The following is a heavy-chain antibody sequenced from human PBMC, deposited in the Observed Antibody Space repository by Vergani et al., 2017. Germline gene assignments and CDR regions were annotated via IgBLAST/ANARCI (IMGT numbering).Heavy chain of an antibody. J-gene: IGHJ5*02. CDR3: ARNHRYGSGSSSLLNWFDP. Sequence: QVQLQQWGAGLLKPSETLSLTCAVYGGSFSGYYWSWIRQPPGKGLEWIGEINHSGSTNYNPSLKSRVTISVDTSKNQFSLKLGSVTAADTAVYYCARNHRYGSGSSSLLNWFDPWGQGTLVTVSS. D-gene: IGHD3-10*01. CDR1: GGSFSGYY. CDR2: INHSGST. V-gene: IGHV4-34*01.